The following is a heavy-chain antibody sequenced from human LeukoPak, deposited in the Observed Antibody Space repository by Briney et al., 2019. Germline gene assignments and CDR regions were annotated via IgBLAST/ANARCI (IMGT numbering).Heavy chain of an antibody. Sequence: GGSLRLSRVASGFTFSTYGMHWVRQAPGKGLEWVAVVWFDGSNKNYAESVKGRFTTSRDNAKNTLFLQMNSLRAEDTAVYYCTRDFDFSSAIWGQGTLVTVSS. D-gene: IGHD3-3*01. J-gene: IGHJ4*02. CDR3: TRDFDFSSAI. CDR1: GFTFSTYG. V-gene: IGHV3-33*01. CDR2: VWFDGSNK.